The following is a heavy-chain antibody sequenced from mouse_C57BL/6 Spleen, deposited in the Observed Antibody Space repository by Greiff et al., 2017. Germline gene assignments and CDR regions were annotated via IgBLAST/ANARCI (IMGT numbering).Heavy chain of an antibody. CDR1: GYAFTNYL. Sequence: VQRVESGAELVRPGTSVKVSCKASGYAFTNYLIEWVKQRPGQGLEWIGVINPGSGGTNYNEKFKGKATLTADKSSSTAYMQLSSLTSEDSAVYFCHYGSSYFDYWGQGTTLTVSS. D-gene: IGHD1-1*01. V-gene: IGHV1-54*01. CDR3: HYGSSYFDY. J-gene: IGHJ2*01. CDR2: INPGSGGT.